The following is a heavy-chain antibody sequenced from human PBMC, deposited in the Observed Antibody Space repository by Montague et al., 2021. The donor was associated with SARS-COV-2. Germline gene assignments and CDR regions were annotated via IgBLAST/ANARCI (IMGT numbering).Heavy chain of an antibody. D-gene: IGHD5-24*01. CDR2: IYYSGST. Sequence: SETLSLTCTVSGGSISTYYWSWIWLPPGKGLEWIGYIYYSGSTNYSPSLKSRVTISVDTSKNQFTLKLSSVTAADTAVYYCARDGYNAHQNYWYFDLWGRGTLVTVSS. CDR1: GGSISTYY. J-gene: IGHJ2*01. CDR3: ARDGYNAHQNYWYFDL. V-gene: IGHV4-59*12.